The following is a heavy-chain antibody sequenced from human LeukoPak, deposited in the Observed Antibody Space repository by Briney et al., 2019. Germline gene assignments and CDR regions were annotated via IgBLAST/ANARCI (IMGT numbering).Heavy chain of an antibody. CDR3: ANSPKSDY. CDR2: ISGSGGST. CDR1: GFTFSSYG. V-gene: IGHV3-23*01. Sequence: GGSLRLSCAASGFTFSSYGMSWFRQAPGKGLEWLSAISGSGGSTYYADSVQGRFTISRDNSKNTLYLQMSSLGAEDTAVYYCANSPKSDYWGQGTLVTVSS. J-gene: IGHJ4*02.